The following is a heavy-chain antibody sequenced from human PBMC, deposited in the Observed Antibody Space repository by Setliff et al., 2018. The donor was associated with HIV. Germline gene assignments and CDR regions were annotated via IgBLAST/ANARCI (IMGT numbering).Heavy chain of an antibody. J-gene: IGHJ3*02. CDR2: INPNSGST. D-gene: IGHD2-8*01. Sequence: ASVKVSCKASGGTFSSYAISWVRQAPGQGLEWMGRINPNSGSTNYAQNFQGGVTMTRDTSISTAYMELSRLRSDDTAVYYCASKVHCTNGVCLDAFDIWGQGTMVTVSS. CDR3: ASKVHCTNGVCLDAFDI. V-gene: IGHV1-2*06. CDR1: GGTFSSYA.